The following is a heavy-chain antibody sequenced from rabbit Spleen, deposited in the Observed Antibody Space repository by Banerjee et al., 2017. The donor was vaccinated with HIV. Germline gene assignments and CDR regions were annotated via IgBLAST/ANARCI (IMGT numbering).Heavy chain of an antibody. Sequence: QQQLEESGGGLVKPGGTLTLTCIASGVSFSGDSYMCWVRQAPGKGLEWIGFIYTGNGKNYYASWAKGRFTISKTSSTTVTLQVTSLTAADTATYFCTRDDGSGHYIDGYFNLWGPGTLVTVS. CDR3: TRDDGSGHYIDGYFNL. CDR1: GVSFSGDSY. CDR2: IYTGNGKN. D-gene: IGHD1-1*01. V-gene: IGHV1S45*01. J-gene: IGHJ4*01.